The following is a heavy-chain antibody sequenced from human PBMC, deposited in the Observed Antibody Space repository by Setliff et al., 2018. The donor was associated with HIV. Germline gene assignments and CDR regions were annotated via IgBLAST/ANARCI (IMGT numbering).Heavy chain of an antibody. V-gene: IGHV4-31*01. Sequence: PSETLSLTCTVSGGSISSGGYYWSWIRQLPGKGLECIGYIYYSGSTYYNPSLKSLVTISVDTSKNQLSLKLSSLTAADTAVYYCARDRPPSTVDMLGAFDRWGQGTMVTVSS. CDR3: ARDRPPSTVDMLGAFDR. CDR2: IYYSGST. CDR1: GGSISSGGYY. D-gene: IGHD4-17*01. J-gene: IGHJ3*02.